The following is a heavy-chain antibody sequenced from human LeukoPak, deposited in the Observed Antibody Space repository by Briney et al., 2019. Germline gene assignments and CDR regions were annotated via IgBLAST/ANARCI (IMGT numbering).Heavy chain of an antibody. Sequence: SETLSLTCTVSGGSISSYYWSWIRQPPGKGLGWIGYIYYSGSTNYNPSLKSRVTISVDTSKNQFSLKLSSVTAADTAVYYCARADYGDYFDYWGRGTLVTVSS. V-gene: IGHV4-59*01. CDR1: GGSISSYY. D-gene: IGHD4-17*01. CDR2: IYYSGST. CDR3: ARADYGDYFDY. J-gene: IGHJ4*02.